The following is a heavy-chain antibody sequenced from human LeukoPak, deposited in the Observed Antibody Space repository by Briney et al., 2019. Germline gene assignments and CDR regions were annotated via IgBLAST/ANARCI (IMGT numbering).Heavy chain of an antibody. CDR1: GGSISSYY. J-gene: IGHJ4*02. CDR2: IYYSGST. V-gene: IGHV4-59*01. D-gene: IGHD5-12*01. Sequence: SETLSLTCTVSGGSISSYYWSWIRQPPGKGLEWIGYIYYSGSTNYNPSLKSRVTISVDTSKNQFSLKLSSVTAADTAVYYWARRGWLDYWGQGTLVTVSS. CDR3: ARRGWLDY.